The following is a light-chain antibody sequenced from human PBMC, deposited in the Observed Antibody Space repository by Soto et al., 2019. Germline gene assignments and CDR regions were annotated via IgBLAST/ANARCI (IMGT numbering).Light chain of an antibody. CDR3: QQYYDWPIT. V-gene: IGKV3-15*01. CDR1: QSVSST. Sequence: EIVMTQSPATLSMSPGERATLSCRASQSVSSTLAWYQQKPGQAPRLLIYEASTRATGLPARFSGSGSGTEFTLTISSLQSEDFAVYYCQQYYDWPITFGQGTRLEI. J-gene: IGKJ5*01. CDR2: EAS.